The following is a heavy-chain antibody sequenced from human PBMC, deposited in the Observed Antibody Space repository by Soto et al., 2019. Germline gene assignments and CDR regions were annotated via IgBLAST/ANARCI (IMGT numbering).Heavy chain of an antibody. J-gene: IGHJ6*02. CDR2: IGPSGGGT. V-gene: IGHV3-23*01. D-gene: IGHD1-20*01. CDR3: VRHAKLTSVTANGGYYYGLDI. CDR1: GFSFSNYD. Sequence: EVQLLESGGGLVQPGGSLRLSCAASGFSFSNYDMSWVRLAPGKGLEWVSVIGPSGGGTYYADSVKGRFTISRDNSKNTVYLQRSSLRAEDTALYMCVRHAKLTSVTANGGYYYGLDIWGPGTTVTISS.